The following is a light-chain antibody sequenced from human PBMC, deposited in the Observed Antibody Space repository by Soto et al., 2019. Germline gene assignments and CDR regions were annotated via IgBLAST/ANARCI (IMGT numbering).Light chain of an antibody. CDR3: QQYSTYSWT. J-gene: IGKJ1*01. V-gene: IGKV1-5*03. CDR2: KAS. Sequence: DIQMTQSPSTLSASVGDRVTITCRASQSISSWLAWYQQKPGKAPKLLIYKASNLESGVPSRFSGSGSGTEFTLTISILQADDFATYYCQQYSTYSWTFGQGTQVEIK. CDR1: QSISSW.